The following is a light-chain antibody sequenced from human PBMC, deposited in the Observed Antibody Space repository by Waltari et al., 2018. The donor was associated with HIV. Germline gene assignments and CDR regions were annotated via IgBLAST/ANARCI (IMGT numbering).Light chain of an antibody. V-gene: IGKV3-20*01. Sequence: EIVLTQSPGTLSLSPGDRATLSCRASQRVSRPYLAWYQPKPGQAPRLLIYGASSRATGIPDRFSGSGSGTDFTLTVSRLEPEDFAVYYCQQYGSSPQTFGQGTKVEIK. J-gene: IGKJ1*01. CDR1: QRVSRPY. CDR3: QQYGSSPQT. CDR2: GAS.